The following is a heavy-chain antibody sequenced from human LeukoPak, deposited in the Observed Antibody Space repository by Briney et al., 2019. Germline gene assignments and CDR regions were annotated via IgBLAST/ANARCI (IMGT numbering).Heavy chain of an antibody. J-gene: IGHJ4*02. CDR1: GFTFSSYA. V-gene: IGHV3-30-3*01. D-gene: IGHD6-19*01. CDR2: ISYDGSNK. Sequence: PGRSLRPSCAASGFTFSSYAMHWVRQAPGKGLEWVAVISYDGSNKYYADSVKGRFTISRDNSKNTLYLQMNSLRAEDTAVYYCARGGYSSGWFDFDYWGQGTLVTVSS. CDR3: ARGGYSSGWFDFDY.